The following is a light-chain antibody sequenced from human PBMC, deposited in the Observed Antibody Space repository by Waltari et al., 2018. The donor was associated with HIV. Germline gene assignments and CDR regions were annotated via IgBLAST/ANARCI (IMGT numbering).Light chain of an antibody. Sequence: QSALTQPPSASGSPGQSVTIPCTGTSSDVGGYNYVSWYQQHPGKAPKRMIYEVTKRPSGVPDRFSGSKSGNTASLTVSGLQAEDEADYYCSSYAGSSNLRVFGGGTKLTVL. J-gene: IGLJ2*01. CDR1: SSDVGGYNY. CDR3: SSYAGSSNLRV. V-gene: IGLV2-8*01. CDR2: EVT.